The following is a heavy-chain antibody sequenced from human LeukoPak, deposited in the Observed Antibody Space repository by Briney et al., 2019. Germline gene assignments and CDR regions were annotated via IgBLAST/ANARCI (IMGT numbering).Heavy chain of an antibody. D-gene: IGHD3-22*01. Sequence: GGSLRLTCATSGFTFSNAWMNWVRQAPGKGLEWVGRIRSNSDGGTIDYAAPVKSRFTLSRDDSKTTLYLQMNSLQTEDTAVYYCATDFYDSTWGQGTLVTVSS. CDR1: GFTFSNAW. CDR3: ATDFYDST. V-gene: IGHV3-15*07. J-gene: IGHJ5*02. CDR2: IRSNSDGGTI.